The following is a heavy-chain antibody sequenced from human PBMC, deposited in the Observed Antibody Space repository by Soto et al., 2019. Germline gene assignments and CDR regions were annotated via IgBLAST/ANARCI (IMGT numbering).Heavy chain of an antibody. CDR1: GFTFSSYG. CDR3: AREYYYDSSGPRPLDY. J-gene: IGHJ4*02. Sequence: LRLSCAASGFTFSSYGMHWVRQAPGKGLEWVAVIWYDGSNKYHADSVKGRFTISRDNSKNTLYLQMNSLRAEDTAVYYCAREYYYDSSGPRPLDYWGQGTLVTVSS. V-gene: IGHV3-33*01. CDR2: IWYDGSNK. D-gene: IGHD3-22*01.